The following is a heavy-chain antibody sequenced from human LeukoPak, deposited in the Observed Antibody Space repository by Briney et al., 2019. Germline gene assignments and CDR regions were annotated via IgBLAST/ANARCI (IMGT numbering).Heavy chain of an antibody. CDR3: VRDSLALDSGWWDDTFDM. CDR1: GGSFSGYY. D-gene: IGHD2-15*01. Sequence: SETLSLTCAVYGGSFSGYYWSWIRQPPGKGLEWIANIRYSGNTHYNPSLRSRVTISIDTSKAQFSLQVNSVTAADTAVYYCVRDSLALDSGWWDDTFDMWSQGTMVTVSS. V-gene: IGHV4-59*12. CDR2: IRYSGNT. J-gene: IGHJ3*02.